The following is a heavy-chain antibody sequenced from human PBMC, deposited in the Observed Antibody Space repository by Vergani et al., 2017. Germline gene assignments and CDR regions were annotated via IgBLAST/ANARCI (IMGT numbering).Heavy chain of an antibody. CDR1: GFTFSSYG. V-gene: IGHV3-33*01. CDR3: ARDQTFYYYGMDV. D-gene: IGHD3-16*01. J-gene: IGHJ6*02. CDR2: IWYDGSNK. Sequence: QVQLVESGGGVVQPGRSLRLSCAASGFTFSSYGMHWVRQAPGKGLEWVAVIWYDGSNKYYADSVKGRFTISRDNSKNTLYLQMNSLRAEDTAVDYCARDQTFYYYGMDVWGQGTTVTVSS.